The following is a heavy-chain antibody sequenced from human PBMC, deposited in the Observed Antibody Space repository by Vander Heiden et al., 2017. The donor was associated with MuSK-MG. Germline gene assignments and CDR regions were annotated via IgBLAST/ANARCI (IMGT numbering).Heavy chain of an antibody. CDR2: ISPNSGGT. CDR3: ARVIPYDSSGYNQDFFDY. V-gene: IGHV1-2*02. D-gene: IGHD3-22*01. Sequence: QVHLVQSGAEVKKSGASVKVSCKASGFTFTASYIHWLRQAPGQGLEWLGWISPNSGGTNYAQKCQGRVTLTRDTSISTAYMELSRLRSDDTAVYFCARVIPYDSSGYNQDFFDYWGQGTLVTVSS. CDR1: GFTFTASY. J-gene: IGHJ4*02.